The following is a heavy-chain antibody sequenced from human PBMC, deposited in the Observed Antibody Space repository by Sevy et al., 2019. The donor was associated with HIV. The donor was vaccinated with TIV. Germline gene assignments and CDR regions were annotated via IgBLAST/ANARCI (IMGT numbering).Heavy chain of an antibody. J-gene: IGHJ4*02. V-gene: IGHV3-33*01. CDR1: GFTFSTYS. D-gene: IGHD4-17*01. CDR3: ARDLEFYDYGDYGPAFMPDY. CDR2: IWFDGSNT. Sequence: GGSLRLSCAASGFTFSTYSMHWVRQAPGKGLEWVALIWFDGSNTYYADSVKGRFTISRDIAKNTLHLQMNSLRAEDTAVYYCARDLEFYDYGDYGPAFMPDYWGQGTLVTVS.